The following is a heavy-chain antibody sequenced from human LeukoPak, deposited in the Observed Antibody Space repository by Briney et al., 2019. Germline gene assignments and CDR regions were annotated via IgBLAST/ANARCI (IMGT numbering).Heavy chain of an antibody. D-gene: IGHD3-9*01. V-gene: IGHV4-59*12. J-gene: IGHJ4*02. Sequence: SETLSLTCTVSGGSISSYYWSWIRQPPGKGLEWIGYIYYSGSTNYNPSLKSRVTISVDTSKNQFSLKLSSVTAADTAVYYCARGREYFGRFVAARVNDYWGQGTLVTVSS. CDR3: ARGREYFGRFVAARVNDY. CDR1: GGSISSYY. CDR2: IYYSGST.